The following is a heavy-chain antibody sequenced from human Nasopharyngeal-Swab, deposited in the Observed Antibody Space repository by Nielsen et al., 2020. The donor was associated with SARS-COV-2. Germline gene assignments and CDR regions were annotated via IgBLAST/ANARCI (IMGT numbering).Heavy chain of an antibody. CDR1: GYTFTDYY. CDR3: ARRGATTMTTSPFDF. CDR2: INPNSGGT. Sequence: ASLKVSCKASGYTFTDYYMHWVRQAPGQGLEWMGRINPNSGGTNYAQKFQGRVTMTRDTSISTAYMELSRLTSDDTAVYYCARRGATTMTTSPFDFWGQGTLVTVSS. J-gene: IGHJ4*02. V-gene: IGHV1-2*06. D-gene: IGHD4-11*01.